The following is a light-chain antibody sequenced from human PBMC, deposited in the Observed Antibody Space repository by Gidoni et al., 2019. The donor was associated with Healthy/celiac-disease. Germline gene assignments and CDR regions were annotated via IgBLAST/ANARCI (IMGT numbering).Light chain of an antibody. CDR1: KLGDKY. CDR3: QAWDSSTGV. Sequence: SYELTQPPSVSVSPGQTASITCSGDKLGDKYACWYQQKPGQSPVLVIYQDSKRPSGIPERFSGSTSGNTATLPISGTQAMDEADYYCQAWDSSTGVFGTGTKVTVL. J-gene: IGLJ1*01. CDR2: QDS. V-gene: IGLV3-1*01.